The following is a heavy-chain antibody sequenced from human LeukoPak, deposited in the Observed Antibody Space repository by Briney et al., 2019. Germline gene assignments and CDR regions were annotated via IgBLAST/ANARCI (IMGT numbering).Heavy chain of an antibody. CDR3: ATANGPNFDY. CDR1: GGSFSGYY. Sequence: SETLSLTCAVYGGSFSGYYWSWIRQPPGKGLEWIGETNHSGSTNYNPSLKSRVTISVDTSKNQFSLKLSSVTAADTAVYYCATANGPNFDYWGQGTLVTVSS. J-gene: IGHJ4*02. D-gene: IGHD2-8*01. CDR2: TNHSGST. V-gene: IGHV4-34*01.